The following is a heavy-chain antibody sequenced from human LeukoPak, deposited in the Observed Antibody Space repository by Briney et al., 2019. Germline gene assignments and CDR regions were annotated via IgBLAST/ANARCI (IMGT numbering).Heavy chain of an antibody. CDR2: IYYSGST. CDR3: ARLDHWGFLDY. Sequence: SETLSLTCTVSGGSISSSSYYWGWIRQPPGKGLEWIGSIYYSGSTYYNPSLKSRVTISVDTSKNQFSLKLSSVTAADTAGYYCARLDHWGFLDYWGQGTLVTVSS. CDR1: GGSISSSSYY. D-gene: IGHD7-27*01. J-gene: IGHJ4*02. V-gene: IGHV4-39*01.